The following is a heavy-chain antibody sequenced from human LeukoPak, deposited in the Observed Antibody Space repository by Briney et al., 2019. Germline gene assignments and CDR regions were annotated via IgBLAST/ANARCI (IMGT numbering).Heavy chain of an antibody. CDR2: IIPIFGTA. Sequence: ASVKVSCKASGGTFSSYAISWVRQAPGQGLEWMGRIIPIFGTANYAQKFQGRVTITTDESTSTAYMELSSLRSEDTAVYYCARERYCSRTSCYAFDYWGQGTLVTVSS. D-gene: IGHD2-2*01. V-gene: IGHV1-69*05. CDR3: ARERYCSRTSCYAFDY. CDR1: GGTFSSYA. J-gene: IGHJ4*02.